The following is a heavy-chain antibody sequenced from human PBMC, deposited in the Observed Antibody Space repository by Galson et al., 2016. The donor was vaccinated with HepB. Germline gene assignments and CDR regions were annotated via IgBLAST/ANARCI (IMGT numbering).Heavy chain of an antibody. V-gene: IGHV3-23*01. CDR3: ATTSARITFFRGDINDRDNWFDP. J-gene: IGHJ5*02. CDR1: TFTFGDYA. CDR2: ISGSGGST. Sequence: SLRLSCAASTFTFGDYAVNWVRRAPGKGLQWVSAISGSGGSTFYADSVKGRFTISRDKSKNTVYLQMNSRRAEDTAVYSCATTSARITFFRGDINDRDNWFDPCGRGTLVTVTS. D-gene: IGHD3-10*01.